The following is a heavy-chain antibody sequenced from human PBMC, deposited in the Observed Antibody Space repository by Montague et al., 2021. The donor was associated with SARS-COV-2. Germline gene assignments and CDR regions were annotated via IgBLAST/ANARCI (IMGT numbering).Heavy chain of an antibody. V-gene: IGHV4-4*02. CDR2: IYQTGST. Sequence: SETLSLTCAVSGDSIMTTNWWSWVRQPPGKGLEWIGEIYQTGSTNYKPSLKGRVTMSIDKSKNQFSLELNSVTAADTALYYCVRAGGLDNRPPVWGQGALVIVSS. CDR3: VRAGGLDNRPPV. J-gene: IGHJ4*02. CDR1: GDSIMTTNW. D-gene: IGHD3/OR15-3a*01.